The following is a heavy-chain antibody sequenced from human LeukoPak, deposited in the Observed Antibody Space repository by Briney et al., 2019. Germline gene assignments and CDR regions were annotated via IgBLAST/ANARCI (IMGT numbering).Heavy chain of an antibody. J-gene: IGHJ4*02. CDR3: AREAGDSYYFDY. CDR2: ISYDGFNK. Sequence: GGSLRLSCAASGFTFSSYAMHWVRQAPGKGLEWVAVISYDGFNKYYADSVKGRFTISRDNSKNTLYLQMNSLRAEDTAVYYCAREAGDSYYFDYWGQGTLVTVSS. V-gene: IGHV3-30-3*01. CDR1: GFTFSSYA. D-gene: IGHD7-27*01.